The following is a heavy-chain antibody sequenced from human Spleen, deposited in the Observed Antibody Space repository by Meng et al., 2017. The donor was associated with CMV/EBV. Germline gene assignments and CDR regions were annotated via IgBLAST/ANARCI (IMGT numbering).Heavy chain of an antibody. V-gene: IGHV3-30*02. J-gene: IGHJ4*02. Sequence: AASGFTFSTYGIHWVRQAPGKGLEWVALIRYDGTNKFYADSVKGRFIISRDNSKNTLYLQMNSLRAEDTAVYYCAKEGAYDREIDYWGQGTLVTVSS. CDR2: IRYDGTNK. D-gene: IGHD5-12*01. CDR1: GFTFSTYG. CDR3: AKEGAYDREIDY.